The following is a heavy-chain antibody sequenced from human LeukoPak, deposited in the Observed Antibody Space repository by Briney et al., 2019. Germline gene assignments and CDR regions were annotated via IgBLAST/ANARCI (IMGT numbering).Heavy chain of an antibody. CDR3: ARDSFEVRGVIIPAGMDV. D-gene: IGHD3-10*01. CDR2: ISSSSSYI. CDR1: GFTFSSYS. Sequence: GGSLRLSCAASGFTFSSYSMNWVRQAPGEGLEWVSSISSSSSYIYYADSVKGRFTISRDNAKNSLYLQMNSLRAEDTAVYYCARDSFEVRGVIIPAGMDVWGQGTTVTVSS. J-gene: IGHJ6*02. V-gene: IGHV3-21*01.